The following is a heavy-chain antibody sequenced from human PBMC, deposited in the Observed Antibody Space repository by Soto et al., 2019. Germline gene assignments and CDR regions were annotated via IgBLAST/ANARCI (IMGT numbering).Heavy chain of an antibody. J-gene: IGHJ4*02. V-gene: IGHV3-7*01. Sequence: EVQLMESGGGLVQPGGSLRLSCAASGFNFGASWMAWVRQAPGKGLEWVADIKQDGSETNYVDSVKGRVTISRDDAKNSLYLQMNSLRAEDTAVYYCARDPFYVDIDYWGLGTLVPVSS. CDR1: GFNFGASW. CDR2: IKQDGSET. CDR3: ARDPFYVDIDY. D-gene: IGHD3-10*02.